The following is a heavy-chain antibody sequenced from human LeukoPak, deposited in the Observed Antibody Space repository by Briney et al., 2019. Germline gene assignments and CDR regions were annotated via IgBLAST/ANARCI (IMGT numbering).Heavy chain of an antibody. CDR1: GYSISSGYY. V-gene: IGHV4-34*01. Sequence: PSETLSLTCAVSGYSISSGYYWSWIRQPPGKGLEWIGEINHSGSTNYNPSLKSRVTISVDTSKNQFSLKLSSVTAADTAVYYCARGHYGGGFDPWGQGTLVTVSS. J-gene: IGHJ5*02. CDR3: ARGHYGGGFDP. D-gene: IGHD4-23*01. CDR2: INHSGST.